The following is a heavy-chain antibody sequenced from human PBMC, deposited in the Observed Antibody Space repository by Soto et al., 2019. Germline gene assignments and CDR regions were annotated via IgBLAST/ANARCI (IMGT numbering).Heavy chain of an antibody. CDR2: IWYDGSNK. Sequence: PGGSLRLSCAASGFTFSSYGMHWVRQAPGKGLEWVAVIWYDGSNKYYADSVKGRFTISRDNSKNTLYLQMNSLRAEDTAVYYCARDDLEATTAPYYYYGMDVWGQGTTVTVSS. J-gene: IGHJ6*02. CDR3: ARDDLEATTAPYYYYGMDV. V-gene: IGHV3-33*01. CDR1: GFTFSSYG. D-gene: IGHD1-26*01.